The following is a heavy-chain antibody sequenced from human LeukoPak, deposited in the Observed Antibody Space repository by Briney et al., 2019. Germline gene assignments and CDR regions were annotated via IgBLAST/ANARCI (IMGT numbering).Heavy chain of an antibody. CDR1: GGSISSYY. D-gene: IGHD4-23*01. CDR2: IYYSGST. J-gene: IGHJ4*02. V-gene: IGHV4-59*01. CDR3: ARDSLGGSDY. Sequence: PSETLSLTCTVSGGSISSYYWSWIRRPPGKGLEWIGYIYYSGSTNYNPSLKSRVTISVDTSMNQFSLKLSSVTAADTAVYYCARDSLGGSDYWGQGTLVTVSS.